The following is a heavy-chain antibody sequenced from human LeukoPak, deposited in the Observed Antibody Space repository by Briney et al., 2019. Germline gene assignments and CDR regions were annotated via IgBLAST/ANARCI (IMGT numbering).Heavy chain of an antibody. CDR2: IYSSGGT. CDR1: GFSNY. CDR3: ARELLEPVMAA. D-gene: IGHD3-3*01. V-gene: IGHV3-53*01. Sequence: GGSLRLSCGASGFSNYMNWVRQAPERGLEWVSTIYSSGGTYYTDSVRGRFTISRDKTKNMLFLQMNNLRVEDTAIYYCARELLEPVMAAWGLGTLVTVSS. J-gene: IGHJ5*02.